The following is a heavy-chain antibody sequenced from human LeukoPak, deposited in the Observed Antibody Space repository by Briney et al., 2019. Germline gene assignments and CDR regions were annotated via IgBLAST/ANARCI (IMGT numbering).Heavy chain of an antibody. V-gene: IGHV4-59*11. D-gene: IGHD2-2*01. J-gene: IGHJ5*02. CDR2: IYYSGST. CDR1: GGSISSHY. Sequence: SETLSLTCTVSGGSISSHYWSWIRQPPGKGLEWIGYIYYSGSTNYNPSLKSRVTISVDTSKNQFSLKLSSVTAADTAVYYCAREYCSSNSCYFRWFDPWGQGTLVTVSS. CDR3: AREYCSSNSCYFRWFDP.